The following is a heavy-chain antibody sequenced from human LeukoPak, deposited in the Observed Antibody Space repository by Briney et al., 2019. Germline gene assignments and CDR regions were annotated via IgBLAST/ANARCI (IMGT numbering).Heavy chain of an antibody. D-gene: IGHD2-2*01. V-gene: IGHV1-18*01. J-gene: IGHJ4*02. Sequence: ASVKVSCKASRGTFSTYAISWVRQAPGQGLEWMGWISAYNGNTNYAQKLQGRVTMTTDTSTSTAYMELRSLRSDDTAVYYCARALYHTFDYWGQGTLVTVSS. CDR2: ISAYNGNT. CDR1: RGTFSTYA. CDR3: ARALYHTFDY.